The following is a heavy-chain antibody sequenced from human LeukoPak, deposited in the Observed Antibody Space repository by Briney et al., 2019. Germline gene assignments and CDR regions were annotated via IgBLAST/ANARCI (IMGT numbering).Heavy chain of an antibody. J-gene: IGHJ4*02. Sequence: KPSETLSLTCAVYGGSFSGYYWSWIRQPPGKGLEWIGEINHSGSTNYNPSLKSRVTISVDTSKNQFSLKLSSVTAADTAVYYCARWGEGYDYWGQGTLVTVSS. CDR1: GGSFSGYY. CDR2: INHSGST. V-gene: IGHV4-34*01. CDR3: ARWGEGYDY. D-gene: IGHD2-15*01.